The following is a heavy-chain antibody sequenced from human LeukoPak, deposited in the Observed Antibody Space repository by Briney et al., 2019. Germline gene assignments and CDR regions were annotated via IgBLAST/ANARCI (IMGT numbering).Heavy chain of an antibody. Sequence: GGSLRLSCAASGFTFGSYAMSWVRQAPGKGLEWVSAISGDGGGPWYAGSVRGRSTISRDNSKNTVYLQMESLRAEDTAVYICARDRDFPRDQFDYWGQGTLVTVSS. CDR1: GFTFGSYA. D-gene: IGHD2-21*02. V-gene: IGHV3-23*01. J-gene: IGHJ4*02. CDR2: ISGDGGGP. CDR3: ARDRDFPRDQFDY.